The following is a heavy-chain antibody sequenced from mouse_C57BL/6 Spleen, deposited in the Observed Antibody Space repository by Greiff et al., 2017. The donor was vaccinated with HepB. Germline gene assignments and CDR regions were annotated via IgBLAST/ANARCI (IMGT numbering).Heavy chain of an antibody. CDR3: ARERYYDYDVGYFDY. V-gene: IGHV1-78*01. CDR2: IYPRDGST. D-gene: IGHD2-4*01. Sequence: VKLMESDAELVKPGASVKISCKVSGYTFTDHTIHWMKQRPEQGLEWIGYIYPRDGSTKYNEKFKGKATLTADKSSSTAYMQLNRLTSEDSAVYFCARERYYDYDVGYFDYWGQGTTLTVSS. CDR1: GYTFTDHT. J-gene: IGHJ2*01.